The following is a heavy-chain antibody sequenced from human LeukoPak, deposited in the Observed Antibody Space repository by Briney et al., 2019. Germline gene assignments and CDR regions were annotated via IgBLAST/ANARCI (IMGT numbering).Heavy chain of an antibody. CDR2: INPNSGGT. Sequence: ASVKVSCKASGYTFTGYYMHWVRQAPGQGLEWMGRINPNSGGTNYAQKFQGRVTMTRDTSISTAYMELSRLRSDDTAVYYCARGPAGGYCSSTSCPPVHWLDPWGQGTLVTVSS. CDR1: GYTFTGYY. V-gene: IGHV1-2*06. D-gene: IGHD2-2*01. CDR3: ARGPAGGYCSSTSCPPVHWLDP. J-gene: IGHJ5*02.